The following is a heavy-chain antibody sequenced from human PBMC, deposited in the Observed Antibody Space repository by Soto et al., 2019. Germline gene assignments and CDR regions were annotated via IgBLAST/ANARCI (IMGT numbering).Heavy chain of an antibody. CDR3: AGGGLRGGSLTGYYVFDQ. D-gene: IGHD3-9*01. J-gene: IGHJ4*02. CDR1: GGTFSSNA. CDR2: IIPILGTA. V-gene: IGHV1-69*06. Sequence: QVQLVQSGAEVKKPGSSVKVSCKASGGTFSSNAISWVRQAPGQGLEWMGGIIPILGTANYAQKVHGRVTITADKSTSKAYLELSSLRSEDTAVYYCAGGGLRGGSLTGYYVFDQWGQGTPVTVSS.